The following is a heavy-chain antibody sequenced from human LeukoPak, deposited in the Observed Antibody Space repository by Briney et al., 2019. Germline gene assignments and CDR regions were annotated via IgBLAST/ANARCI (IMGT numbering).Heavy chain of an antibody. CDR1: GFTFSSYA. CDR2: ISGSGGST. CDR3: AKVRSGRYDAFDI. Sequence: PGGSLRLSCAASGFTFSSYAMSWVRQAPGKGLEWVSAISGSGGSTYYADSVKGRFTISRDNSKDTLYLQMNSLRAEDTAVYYCAKVRSGRYDAFDIWGQGTMVTVSS. D-gene: IGHD6-19*01. J-gene: IGHJ3*02. V-gene: IGHV3-23*01.